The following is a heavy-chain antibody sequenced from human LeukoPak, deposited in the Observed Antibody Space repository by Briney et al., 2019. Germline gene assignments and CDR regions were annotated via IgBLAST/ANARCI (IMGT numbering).Heavy chain of an antibody. CDR3: ANADSSSWFAPDY. Sequence: GGSLRLSCAASGFTFSSYGMHWVRQAPGKGLEWVPVISYDGSNKYYADSVKGRFTISRDNSKNTLYLQMNSLRAEDTAVYYCANADSSSWFAPDYWGQGTLVTVSS. CDR2: ISYDGSNK. V-gene: IGHV3-30*18. CDR1: GFTFSSYG. D-gene: IGHD6-13*01. J-gene: IGHJ4*02.